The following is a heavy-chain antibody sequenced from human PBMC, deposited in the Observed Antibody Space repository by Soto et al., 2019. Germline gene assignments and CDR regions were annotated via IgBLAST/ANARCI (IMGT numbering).Heavy chain of an antibody. CDR3: AKVDYDYIWGSPDY. D-gene: IGHD3-16*01. Sequence: PGGSLRLSCAASGFTFSSYAMSWVRQAPGKGLEWVSAISGSGGSTYYADSVKGRFTISRDNSKNTLYLQMNSLRAEDTAVYYCAKVDYDYIWGSPDYWGQGTLVTVSS. CDR1: GFTFSSYA. CDR2: ISGSGGST. J-gene: IGHJ4*02. V-gene: IGHV3-23*01.